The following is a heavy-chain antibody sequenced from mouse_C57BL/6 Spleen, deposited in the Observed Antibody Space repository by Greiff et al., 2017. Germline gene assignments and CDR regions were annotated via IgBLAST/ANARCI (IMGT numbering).Heavy chain of an antibody. CDR1: GYTFTDYY. CDR3: ARDYYGFDD. Sequence: QVQLQQSGAELVRPGASVKLSCKASGYTFTDYYINWVKQRPGQGLEWIARIYPGSGNTYYNEKFKGKATLTAEKSSSTAYMQLSSLASEDSAVYFCARDYYGFDDWGQGTTLTVSS. J-gene: IGHJ2*01. D-gene: IGHD1-1*01. CDR2: IYPGSGNT. V-gene: IGHV1-76*01.